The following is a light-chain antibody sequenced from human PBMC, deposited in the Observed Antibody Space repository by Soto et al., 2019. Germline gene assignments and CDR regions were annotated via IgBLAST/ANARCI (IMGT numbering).Light chain of an antibody. Sequence: QSALTQPPSVSGSPGQSVTISCSGTIDDVTAYYRVSWYQQTPGTAPKLMIYDVSNRPSGVPDRFSGSRYGNTAALTISGRQAEDEGDYYCSVYTRTSPYVLGTGTKLTVL. CDR2: DVS. J-gene: IGLJ1*01. V-gene: IGLV2-18*01. CDR3: SVYTRTSPYV. CDR1: IDDVTAYYR.